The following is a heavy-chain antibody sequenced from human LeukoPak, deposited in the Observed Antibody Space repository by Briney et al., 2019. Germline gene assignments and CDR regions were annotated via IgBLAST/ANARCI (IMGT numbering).Heavy chain of an antibody. J-gene: IGHJ4*02. CDR3: ARGTTLAAAGTPFDY. CDR1: GFTFDDYG. V-gene: IGHV3-20*04. D-gene: IGHD6-13*01. CDR2: INWNGGSA. Sequence: GGSLRLSCAASGFTFDDYGMSWVRQAPGKGLEWVSAINWNGGSAGYADSVKGRFTISRDNAKNSLYLQMNSLRAEDTALYYCARGTTLAAAGTPFDYWGQGTLVTVSS.